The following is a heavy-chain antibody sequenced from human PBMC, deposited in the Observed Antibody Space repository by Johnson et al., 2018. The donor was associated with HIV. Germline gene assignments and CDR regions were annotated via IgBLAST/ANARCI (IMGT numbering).Heavy chain of an antibody. J-gene: IGHJ3*02. V-gene: IGHV3-23*04. Sequence: VQLVESGGGLVQPGGSLRLSCAASGFTFRSYAMSWVRQAPGKGLEWVSAISGSGGSTYYADSVKGRFTISRDNAKNSLYLQMNSLRVEDTAVYYCAREITLIMGAGAAFDIWGQGTMVTVSS. CDR2: ISGSGGST. D-gene: IGHD3-22*01. CDR3: AREITLIMGAGAAFDI. CDR1: GFTFRSYA.